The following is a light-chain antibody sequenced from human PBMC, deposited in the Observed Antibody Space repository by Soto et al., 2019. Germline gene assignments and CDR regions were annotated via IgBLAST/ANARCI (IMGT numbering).Light chain of an antibody. Sequence: QSALTQPASVSGSPGQSITISCTGTSSDVGGSNYVSWYQQHPGKAPKLMIYDVSNRPSGVSNRFSGSKSGNTASLTISGLQADDEADYYCGSYSSSSTLYVFGTGTKGTVL. CDR2: DVS. J-gene: IGLJ1*01. V-gene: IGLV2-14*03. CDR3: GSYSSSSTLYV. CDR1: SSDVGGSNY.